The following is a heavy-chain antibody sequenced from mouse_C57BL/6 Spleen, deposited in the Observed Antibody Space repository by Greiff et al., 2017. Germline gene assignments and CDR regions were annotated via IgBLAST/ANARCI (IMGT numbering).Heavy chain of an antibody. CDR3: ARDLYDGYFDY. J-gene: IGHJ2*01. Sequence: ESGPGLVKPSQSLSLSCSVTGYSITSGYYWNWIRQFPGNKLEWMGFISYDGGNNYNPSLKNRIAITRDTSKNQFFLKLNSVTTEYTATYYCARDLYDGYFDYWGQGTTLTVSS. CDR1: GYSITSGYY. D-gene: IGHD2-3*01. V-gene: IGHV3-6*01. CDR2: ISYDGGN.